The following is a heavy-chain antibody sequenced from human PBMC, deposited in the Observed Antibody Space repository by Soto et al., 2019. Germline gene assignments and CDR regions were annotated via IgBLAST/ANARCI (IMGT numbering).Heavy chain of an antibody. CDR1: GGSISSYY. CDR3: ARGARWGMVRGGYSYFYY. J-gene: IGHJ4*02. D-gene: IGHD5-18*01. V-gene: IGHV4-59*12. CDR2: IYYSGST. Sequence: SETLSLTCTVSGGSISSYYWSWIRQPPGKGLEWIGYIYYSGSTNYNPSLRSRVTISVDTSKNQFSLKLSSVTAADTAVYYCARGARWGMVRGGYSYFYYWGQGTLVTVSS.